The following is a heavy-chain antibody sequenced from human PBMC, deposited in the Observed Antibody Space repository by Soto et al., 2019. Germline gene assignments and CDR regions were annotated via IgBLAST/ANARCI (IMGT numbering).Heavy chain of an antibody. CDR3: ARLLGYCSGSNCRYSFDS. D-gene: IGHD2-2*01. V-gene: IGHV2-5*02. CDR2: IYWDDDM. Sequence: QITLKESGPTLMEPTQTLTLTCTFSGFSLSTSGVGVGWIRQPPRKALEWLALIYWDDDMRYSPSLRSRLTIAKDTSENQVVLTMTNMDPVDTATYYCARLLGYCSGSNCRYSFDSWGQGTLVTVSS. CDR1: GFSLSTSGVG. J-gene: IGHJ4*02.